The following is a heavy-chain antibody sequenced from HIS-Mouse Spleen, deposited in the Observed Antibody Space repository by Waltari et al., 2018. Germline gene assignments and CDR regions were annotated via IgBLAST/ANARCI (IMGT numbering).Heavy chain of an antibody. CDR3: ARGLVAAGIFDY. V-gene: IGHV4-59*01. CDR1: GGSISSYY. D-gene: IGHD1-26*01. CDR2: IYYSGST. Sequence: QVQLQESGPGLVKPSETLSLTCTVSGGSISSYYWSWIRPPPGKGLEWIGYIYYSGSTNYNPSLKSRITISVDTSKNQFSLKLSSVTAADTAVYYCARGLVAAGIFDYWGQGTLVTVSS. J-gene: IGHJ4*02.